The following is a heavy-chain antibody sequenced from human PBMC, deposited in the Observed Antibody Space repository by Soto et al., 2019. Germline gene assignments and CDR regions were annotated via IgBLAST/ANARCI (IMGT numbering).Heavy chain of an antibody. CDR1: GFTFSSYG. V-gene: IGHV3-30*18. CDR2: ISYDGSNK. CDR3: AKDEHIAAAGPFDY. D-gene: IGHD6-13*01. Sequence: QVQLVESGGGVVQPGRSLRLSCAASGFTFSSYGMHWVRQAPGKGLEWVAVISYDGSNKYYADSVKGRFTISRDNSKNTLYLQMNSLRAEDTAVYYCAKDEHIAAAGPFDYWGQGTLVTVSS. J-gene: IGHJ4*02.